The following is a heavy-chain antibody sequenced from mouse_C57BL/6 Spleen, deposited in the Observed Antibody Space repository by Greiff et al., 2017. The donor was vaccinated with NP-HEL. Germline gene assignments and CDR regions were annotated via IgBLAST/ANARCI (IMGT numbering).Heavy chain of an antibody. CDR3: ARDETTGDYFDY. CDR2: ISDGGSYT. Sequence: EVHLVESGGGLVKPGGSLKLSCAASGFTFSSYAMSWVRQTPEKRLEWVATISDGGSYTYYPDNVKGRFTISRDNAKNNLYLQMSHLKSEDTAMYYCARDETTGDYFDYWGQGTTLTVSS. V-gene: IGHV5-4*01. CDR1: GFTFSSYA. D-gene: IGHD2-13*01. J-gene: IGHJ2*01.